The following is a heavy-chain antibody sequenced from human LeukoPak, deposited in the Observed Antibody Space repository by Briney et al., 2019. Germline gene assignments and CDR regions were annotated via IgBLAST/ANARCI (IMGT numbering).Heavy chain of an antibody. V-gene: IGHV4-34*01. J-gene: IGHJ4*02. Sequence: SETLSLTCAVSGVSFDCYYWSWVRQTPGKGLEWIGEINHSGYTNDNPSLKSRVTLSIDTSRKQFSLNLRSVTVADAGIYFCTRMTRGHDYWGQGTQVTVSS. CDR2: INHSGYT. D-gene: IGHD4-11*01. CDR1: GVSFDCYY. CDR3: TRMTRGHDY.